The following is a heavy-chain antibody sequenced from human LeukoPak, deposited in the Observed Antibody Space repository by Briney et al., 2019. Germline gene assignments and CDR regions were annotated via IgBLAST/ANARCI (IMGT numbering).Heavy chain of an antibody. CDR2: INPNSGGT. Sequence: ASVKVSCKASGYTFTGYYMHWVRQAPGQGLEWMGWINPNSGGTNYAQKFQGRVTMTRDMSISTAYMELSRLRSDDTAVYYCARDEDPPSWFGPWGQGTLVTVSS. J-gene: IGHJ5*02. V-gene: IGHV1-2*02. CDR3: ARDEDPPSWFGP. CDR1: GYTFTGYY.